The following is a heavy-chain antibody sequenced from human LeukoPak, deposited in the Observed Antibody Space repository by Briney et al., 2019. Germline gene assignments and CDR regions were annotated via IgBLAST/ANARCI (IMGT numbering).Heavy chain of an antibody. V-gene: IGHV3-48*03. J-gene: IGHJ4*02. Sequence: PGGSLRLSCAASGFTFSSYEMIWVRQAPGKGLEWVSYISSSGSTIFYADSMKGRFATSRDNAKNSLYLQMKSLRAEDTAVYYCARLGYCSGGSCYSLDHWGQGTLVTVSS. D-gene: IGHD2-15*01. CDR2: ISSSGSTI. CDR3: ARLGYCSGGSCYSLDH. CDR1: GFTFSSYE.